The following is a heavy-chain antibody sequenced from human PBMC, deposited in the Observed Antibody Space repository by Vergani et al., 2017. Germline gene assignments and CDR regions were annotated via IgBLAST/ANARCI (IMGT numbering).Heavy chain of an antibody. CDR3: ARGPIAAAGNNWFDP. V-gene: IGHV3-7*04. Sequence: EVQLVESGGGLVQPGGSLRLSCAASGFTFSSSWMSWVRQAPGKGLEWVANIKQDGSEKYYVDSVKGRFTISSDNAKNSLYLQMNSLRAEETAVYDCARGPIAAAGNNWFDPWGQGTLVTVSS. D-gene: IGHD6-13*01. J-gene: IGHJ5*02. CDR1: GFTFSSSW. CDR2: IKQDGSEK.